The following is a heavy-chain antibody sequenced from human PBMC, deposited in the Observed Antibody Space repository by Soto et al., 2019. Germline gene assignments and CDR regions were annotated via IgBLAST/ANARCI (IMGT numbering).Heavy chain of an antibody. CDR2: INAGNGNT. D-gene: IGHD5-12*01. J-gene: IGHJ3*01. CDR3: ARTSDYDDAFDV. CDR1: GYSFISYA. Sequence: ASMKVSCKASGYSFISYAIHWVRHAPGQRLEWMGWINAGNGNTKHSQKFQGRVTLTRDTSATTAYMELSSLRSEDTAVYYCARTSDYDDAFDVWGQGTMVTVSS. V-gene: IGHV1-3*01.